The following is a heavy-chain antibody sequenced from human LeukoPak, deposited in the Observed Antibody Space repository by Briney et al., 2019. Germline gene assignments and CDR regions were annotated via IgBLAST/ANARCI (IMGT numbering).Heavy chain of an antibody. V-gene: IGHV3-23*01. J-gene: IGHJ4*02. Sequence: PGGSLRLSCAASGFTFSSHAMSWVRQAPGKGLEWVSAIDTSGGHTYYADSVKGRFTISRDNSENTLYLQMNSLRAEDTAVYYCAKESCSSRCNFDYWGQGTLVTVSS. D-gene: IGHD2-2*01. CDR1: GFTFSSHA. CDR3: AKESCSSRCNFDY. CDR2: IDTSGGHT.